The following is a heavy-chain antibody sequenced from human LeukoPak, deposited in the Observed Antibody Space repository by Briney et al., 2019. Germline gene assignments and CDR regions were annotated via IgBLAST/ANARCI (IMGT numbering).Heavy chain of an antibody. J-gene: IGHJ4*02. CDR2: IKPEGSGK. CDR3: ARCAVAAAGDY. Sequence: GGSLRLSCAASGLTFSSYWMSWVRQAPGKGPEWVANIKPEGSGKYYVDSVKGRFTISRDNAENSLFLHMNSLRAEDTAVYYCARCAVAAAGDYWGRGTLVTVSS. D-gene: IGHD6-13*01. V-gene: IGHV3-7*01. CDR1: GLTFSSYW.